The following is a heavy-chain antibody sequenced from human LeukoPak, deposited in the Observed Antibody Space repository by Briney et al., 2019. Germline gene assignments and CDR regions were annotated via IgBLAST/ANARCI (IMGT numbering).Heavy chain of an antibody. CDR2: ISWNSGSI. V-gene: IGHV3-9*01. D-gene: IGHD1-26*01. CDR3: ARAPGLVGATEYYFDY. J-gene: IGHJ4*02. CDR1: GFTFDDYA. Sequence: GGSLRLSCAASGFTFDDYAMHWVRQAPGKGLEWVSGISWNSGSIGYADSVKGRFTISRDNAKNSLYLQMNSLRAEDTALYYCARAPGLVGATEYYFDYWGQGTLVTVSS.